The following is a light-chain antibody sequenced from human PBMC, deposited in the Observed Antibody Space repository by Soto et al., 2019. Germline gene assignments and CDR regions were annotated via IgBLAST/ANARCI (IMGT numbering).Light chain of an antibody. CDR2: WAS. Sequence: DIVMTQSPDSLAVSLGERATINCRSSQSVFYSSNNLNYLAWYQQKPGQPPKLLIYWASTRESGVPDRFTGSGSGTDFTLTISSLQAEDVAVHHCQQYHSIPYTFGGGTKVEIK. V-gene: IGKV4-1*01. J-gene: IGKJ4*01. CDR3: QQYHSIPYT. CDR1: QSVFYSSNNLNY.